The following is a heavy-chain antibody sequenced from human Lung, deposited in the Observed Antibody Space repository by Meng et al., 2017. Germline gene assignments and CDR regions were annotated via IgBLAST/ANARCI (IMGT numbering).Heavy chain of an antibody. D-gene: IGHD4-11*01. CDR1: GGSLSDYY. V-gene: IGHV4-34*01. Sequence: QVQLQQWGAGLLKPSETLSLTCVVSGGSLSDYYWSWIRQPPGKGLEWIGEINHSGSTNYNPSLESRATTSVDTSQNNLSLKLSSVTAADSAVYYCARGPTTMAHDFDYWGQGTLVTVSS. CDR2: INHSGST. J-gene: IGHJ4*02. CDR3: ARGPTTMAHDFDY.